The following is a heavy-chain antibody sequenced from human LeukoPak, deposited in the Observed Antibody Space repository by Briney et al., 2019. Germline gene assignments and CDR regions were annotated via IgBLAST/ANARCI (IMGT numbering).Heavy chain of an antibody. J-gene: IGHJ4*02. CDR3: AKDREVLRYFDWSFDY. D-gene: IGHD3-9*01. CDR2: ISGSGGST. Sequence: GGSLRLSCAASGFTFSSYAVSWVRQAPGKGLEWVSAISGSGGSTYYADSVKGRFTISRDNSKNTLYLQMNSMRAEDTAVYYCAKDREVLRYFDWSFDYWGQGTLVTVSS. CDR1: GFTFSSYA. V-gene: IGHV3-23*01.